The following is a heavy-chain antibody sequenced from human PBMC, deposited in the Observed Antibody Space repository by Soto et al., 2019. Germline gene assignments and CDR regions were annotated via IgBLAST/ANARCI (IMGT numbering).Heavy chain of an antibody. Sequence: PWGSLRLSCAASGFTFSSYWMSWVRQAPGKGLEWVANIKQDGSEKYYVDSVKGRFTISRDNAKNSLYLQMNSLRAEDTAVYYCARDQTYYDFWSGLYNWFDPWGQGTLVTVSA. D-gene: IGHD3-3*01. CDR2: IKQDGSEK. CDR1: GFTFSSYW. V-gene: IGHV3-7*01. J-gene: IGHJ5*02. CDR3: ARDQTYYDFWSGLYNWFDP.